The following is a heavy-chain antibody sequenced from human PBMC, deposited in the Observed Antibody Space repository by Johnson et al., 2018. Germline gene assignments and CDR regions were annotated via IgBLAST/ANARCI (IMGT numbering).Heavy chain of an antibody. Sequence: VQLVESGGGLIRPGWSLRLACAPSAFTVSDNDGSWVRQAPGKGMAWVSIIYSGRSVPYGGSAKGRFTISRDKSKNTVYLQMNSLRVEDTALYYCTRVRWARTTFEAFDIWGQGTTVTVSS. D-gene: IGHD1-1*01. J-gene: IGHJ3*02. V-gene: IGHV3-53*01. CDR3: TRVRWARTTFEAFDI. CDR1: AFTVSDND. CDR2: IYSGRSV.